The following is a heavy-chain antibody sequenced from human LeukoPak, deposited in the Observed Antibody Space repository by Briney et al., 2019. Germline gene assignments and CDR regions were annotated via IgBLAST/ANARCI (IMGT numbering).Heavy chain of an antibody. CDR1: GFTFSSYG. D-gene: IGHD3-3*01. V-gene: IGHV3-30*18. J-gene: IGHJ6*02. Sequence: PGGSLRLSCAASGFTFSSYGMHWVRQAPGKGLEWVAVISYDGSNKCYADSVKGRFTISRDNSKNTLYLQMNSLRAEDTAVYYCAKDLSGYDFWSGYATPYYYYGMDVWGQGTTVTVSS. CDR3: AKDLSGYDFWSGYATPYYYYGMDV. CDR2: ISYDGSNK.